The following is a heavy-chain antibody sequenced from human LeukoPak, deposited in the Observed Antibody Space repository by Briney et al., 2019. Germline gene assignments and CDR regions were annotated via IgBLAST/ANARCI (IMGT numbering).Heavy chain of an antibody. D-gene: IGHD1-1*01. V-gene: IGHV4-59*02. Sequence: SETLSLTCTVSGDSVSGHYWSWIRQTPGKGLEWIGCVSYSGGTNYNPSLKRRVSISLDTSKNQFSLKLSSPAAADPAVYYCARAPMANTTSAFPDAFDFWGQGTMVTVSS. J-gene: IGHJ3*01. CDR2: VSYSGGT. CDR3: ARAPMANTTSAFPDAFDF. CDR1: GDSVSGHY.